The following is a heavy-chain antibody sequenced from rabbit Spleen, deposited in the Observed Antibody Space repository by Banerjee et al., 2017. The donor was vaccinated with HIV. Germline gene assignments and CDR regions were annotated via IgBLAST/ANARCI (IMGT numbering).Heavy chain of an antibody. CDR2: IYTGSSGST. J-gene: IGHJ4*01. CDR1: GFSFSSNYW. V-gene: IGHV1S45*01. D-gene: IGHD1-1*01. Sequence: QEQLEESGGDLVKPEGSLTLTCTASGFSFSSNYWICWVRQAPGKGLEWIACIYTGSSGSTWYASWAKGRFTISKTSSTTVTLQMTSLTAADTATYFCMRGSTLYIGGGGTDLWGPGTLVTVS. CDR3: MRGSTLYIGGGGTDL.